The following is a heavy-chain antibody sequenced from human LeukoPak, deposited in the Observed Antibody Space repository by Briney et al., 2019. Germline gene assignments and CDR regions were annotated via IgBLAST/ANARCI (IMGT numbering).Heavy chain of an antibody. D-gene: IGHD4-11*01. Sequence: SVKVSCKASGGTFSSYAISWVRQAPGQGLEWMGGIIPISGTANYAQKFQGRVTITADESTSTAYMELSSLRSEDTAVYYCARILTTVTWADYYYYGMDVWGQGTTVTVSS. J-gene: IGHJ6*02. V-gene: IGHV1-69*13. CDR2: IIPISGTA. CDR1: GGTFSSYA. CDR3: ARILTTVTWADYYYYGMDV.